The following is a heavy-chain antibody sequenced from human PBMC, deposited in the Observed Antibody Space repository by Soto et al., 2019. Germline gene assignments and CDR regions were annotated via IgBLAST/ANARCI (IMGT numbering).Heavy chain of an antibody. Sequence: GESLKISCKGSGYSFAGYWITWVRQKPGKGLEWMGRIDPSDSQTYYSPSFRGHVTISVTKSITTVFLQWSSLRASDTSMYYCARQIYDSDTGPNFQYYFDSWGQGTPVTVSS. CDR2: IDPSDSQT. CDR1: GYSFAGYW. V-gene: IGHV5-10-1*01. J-gene: IGHJ4*02. CDR3: ARQIYDSDTGPNFQYYFDS. D-gene: IGHD3-22*01.